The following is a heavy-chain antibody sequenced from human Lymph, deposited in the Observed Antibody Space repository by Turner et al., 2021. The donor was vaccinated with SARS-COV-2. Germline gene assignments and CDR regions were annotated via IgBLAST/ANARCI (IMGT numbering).Heavy chain of an antibody. Sequence: QVQLVQSGAEVKKPGASVKVSCKASGYTFTGYYVHWVRQAPGQGLEWMGWINPNRGGTDYEQNFQGRVTMTRDTSISTAYMELSRLSSDDTAVYYCARSLGYSSGWYGDAFDIWGLGTMVTVSS. CDR2: INPNRGGT. CDR1: GYTFTGYY. V-gene: IGHV1-2*02. CDR3: ARSLGYSSGWYGDAFDI. D-gene: IGHD6-19*01. J-gene: IGHJ3*02.